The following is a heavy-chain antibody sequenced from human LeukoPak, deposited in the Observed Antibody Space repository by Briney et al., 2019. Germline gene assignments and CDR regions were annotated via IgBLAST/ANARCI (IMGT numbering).Heavy chain of an antibody. Sequence: PWGSLRLSCAASRFTVSSNYMTWVRQAPGKGLEWVSVIYSGGNTYYADSVKGRFTISRDNSKNTLYLQMNSLRAEDTAVYYCAKGSYYDSSGYYPGYWGQGTLVTVSS. D-gene: IGHD3-22*01. V-gene: IGHV3-66*01. CDR3: AKGSYYDSSGYYPGY. CDR1: RFTVSSNY. J-gene: IGHJ4*02. CDR2: IYSGGNT.